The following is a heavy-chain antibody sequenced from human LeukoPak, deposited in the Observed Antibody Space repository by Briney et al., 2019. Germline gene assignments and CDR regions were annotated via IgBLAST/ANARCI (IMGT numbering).Heavy chain of an antibody. D-gene: IGHD6-19*01. CDR1: GFTFSSYA. J-gene: IGHJ4*02. V-gene: IGHV3-23*01. CDR3: AKLIAVTGTDDF. Sequence: GGSLRLSCAASGFTFSSYAMSWVRQAPGKGLEWVSAISGSGDSTYYADSVKGRFTISRDNSKTTLYLQMNSLRAEDTAIYYCAKLIAVTGTDDFWGQGTLVTVSS. CDR2: ISGSGDST.